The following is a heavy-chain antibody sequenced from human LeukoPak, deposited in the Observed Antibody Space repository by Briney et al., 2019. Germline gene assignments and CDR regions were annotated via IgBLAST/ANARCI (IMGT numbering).Heavy chain of an antibody. D-gene: IGHD3-16*01. CDR1: GGTFSSYA. CDR2: IIPILGIA. Sequence: VASVKVSCKASGGTFSSYAISWVRQAPGQGLEWMGRIIPILGIANYAQKLQGRVTMTTDTSTSTAYMELRSLRSDDTAVYYCAREGGGGYWGQGTLVTVSS. V-gene: IGHV1-69*04. J-gene: IGHJ4*02. CDR3: AREGGGGY.